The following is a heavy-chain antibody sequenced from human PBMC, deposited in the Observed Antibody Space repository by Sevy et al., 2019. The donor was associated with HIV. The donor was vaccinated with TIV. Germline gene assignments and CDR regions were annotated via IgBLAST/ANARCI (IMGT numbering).Heavy chain of an antibody. Sequence: GGSLRLSCAASGFTFSTYWMHWVRQAPGKGLVWVSRISTDGSSTTYADSLKGRCTISRDNAKNTLYLQMNSLRAEDTAVYYGARGANDEIGYYYYYMDVWGKGTTVTVSS. CDR1: GFTFSTYW. D-gene: IGHD1-1*01. CDR3: ARGANDEIGYYYYYMDV. V-gene: IGHV3-74*01. J-gene: IGHJ6*03. CDR2: ISTDGSST.